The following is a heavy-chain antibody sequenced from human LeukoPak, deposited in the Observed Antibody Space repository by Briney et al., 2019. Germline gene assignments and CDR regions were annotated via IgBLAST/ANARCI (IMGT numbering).Heavy chain of an antibody. CDR1: GPLSGYL. Sequence: SETLSLTCAVRGPLSGYLWSWIRQPPGKGLEWIGSMYYSGTTYYNPSLKSRVTMSLDTSKNEFSLKLSSVTAADTAVYYCPITMLRGGFDAFDIWGQGTMVTVSS. CDR2: MYYSGTT. CDR3: PITMLRGGFDAFDI. J-gene: IGHJ3*02. V-gene: IGHV4-59*04. D-gene: IGHD3-10*01.